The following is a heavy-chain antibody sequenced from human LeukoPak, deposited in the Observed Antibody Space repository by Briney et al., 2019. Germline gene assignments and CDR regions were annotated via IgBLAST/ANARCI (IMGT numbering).Heavy chain of an antibody. D-gene: IGHD3-10*01. CDR3: ARGGGRGVSLVRGVITLDY. J-gene: IGHJ4*02. CDR1: GGSISSYY. Sequence: NTSETLSLTCTVSGGSISSYYWSWIRQPAGKGLEWIGRIYTSGSTNYNPSLKSRVTISVDTSKNQFSLKMSSVTAADTAVYYCARGGGRGVSLVRGVITLDYWSQGTLVTVSS. V-gene: IGHV4-4*07. CDR2: IYTSGST.